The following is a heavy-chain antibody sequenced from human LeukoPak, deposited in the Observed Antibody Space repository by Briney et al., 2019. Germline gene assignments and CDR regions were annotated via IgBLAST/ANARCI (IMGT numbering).Heavy chain of an antibody. CDR1: GFTFSNYN. J-gene: IGHJ4*02. CDR3: AKDPTLYSSGWYYFDY. D-gene: IGHD6-19*01. V-gene: IGHV3-21*01. CDR2: ITRDSIYT. Sequence: GGSLRLSCAASGFTFSNYNMNWVRQTPGKGLEWVSSITRDSIYTFYADSVKGRFTISRDNSKNTLYLQMNSLRAEDTAVYYCAKDPTLYSSGWYYFDYWGQGTLVTVSS.